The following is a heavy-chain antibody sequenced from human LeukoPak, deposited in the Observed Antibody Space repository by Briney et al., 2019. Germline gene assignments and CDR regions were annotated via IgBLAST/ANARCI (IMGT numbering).Heavy chain of an antibody. CDR2: ISYDGSNK. J-gene: IGHJ5*02. Sequence: GGSLRLSCAASGFTFSSYGMHWVRQAPGKGLEWVAVISYDGSNKYYADSVKGRFTISRDNSKNTLYLQMNSLRAEDTALYYCAKDGRAWSSGLNWLDPWGQGTLVTVSS. CDR3: AKDGRAWSSGLNWLDP. D-gene: IGHD6-19*01. V-gene: IGHV3-30*18. CDR1: GFTFSSYG.